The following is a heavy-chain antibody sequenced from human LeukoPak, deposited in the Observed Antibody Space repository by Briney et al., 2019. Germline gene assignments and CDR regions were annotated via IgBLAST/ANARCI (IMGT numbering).Heavy chain of an antibody. V-gene: IGHV5-51*01. D-gene: IGHD6-13*01. CDR1: GYSFTSYW. CDR3: ARHTPGDSRKIDY. CDR2: IYPGDSDT. J-gene: IGHJ4*02. Sequence: GESLKISCKGSGYSFTSYWIGWVRQMPWRGLEWMGIIYPGDSDTRYSPSFQGQVTISADKSINTAYLQWSSLKASDSAIYYCARHTPGDSRKIDYWGQGTPVTVSS.